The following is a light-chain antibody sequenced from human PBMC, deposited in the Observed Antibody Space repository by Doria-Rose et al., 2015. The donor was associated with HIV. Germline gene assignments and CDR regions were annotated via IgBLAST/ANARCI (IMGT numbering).Light chain of an antibody. Sequence: QSPGALSLAPGARATLSCRASQSFSRSYLAWYQQKPGQAPSLLIYDGSTRATGIPDRFSASGSGTDFTLNINRLEPEDFALYYCHQYGTSWTFGQGTKVEI. V-gene: IGKV3-20*01. CDR3: HQYGTSWT. J-gene: IGKJ1*01. CDR2: DGS. CDR1: QSFSRSY.